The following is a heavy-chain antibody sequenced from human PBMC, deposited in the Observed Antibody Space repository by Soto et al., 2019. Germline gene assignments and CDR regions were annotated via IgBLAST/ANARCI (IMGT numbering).Heavy chain of an antibody. D-gene: IGHD2-2*01. CDR3: VKDGGYCSSSTCYAPRNHYFDS. CDR1: GFTFSDYW. Sequence: GSLRLSCEASGFTFSDYWMSWVRQAPGKGPEWVANIKFDGSEKQYVDSVRGRFTISRDNSRSSLSLQMNSLRAGDTAVYYCVKDGGYCSSSTCYAPRNHYFDSWGQGTLVTVSS. CDR2: IKFDGSEK. J-gene: IGHJ4*02. V-gene: IGHV3-7*03.